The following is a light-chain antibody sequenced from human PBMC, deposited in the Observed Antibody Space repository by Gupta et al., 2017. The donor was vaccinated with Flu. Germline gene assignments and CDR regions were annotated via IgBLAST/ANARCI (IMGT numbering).Light chain of an antibody. J-gene: IGKJ4*01. Sequence: ENVLTQSPGTLSLSPGESATLSCRASQSVKNSHLAWHQQKPGQPPRVLIYGVSNRATGIPDRCSASGSGTDFTLTISRLEPEDFAVYFCQQYDTSPLTFGGGTRVDIK. CDR3: QQYDTSPLT. CDR2: GVS. V-gene: IGKV3-20*01. CDR1: QSVKNSH.